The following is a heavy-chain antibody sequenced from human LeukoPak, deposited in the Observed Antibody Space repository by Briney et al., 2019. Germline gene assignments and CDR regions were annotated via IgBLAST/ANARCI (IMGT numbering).Heavy chain of an antibody. Sequence: PGGSLRLSCAASGFTFSSYGMHWVRQAPGKGLEWVAVIWYDGSNKYYADSVKGRFTISRDNSKSTLYLQMNSLRAEDTAVYYCARDPRSRYYYDSSGYLGYWGQGTLVTVSS. V-gene: IGHV3-33*01. D-gene: IGHD3-22*01. CDR3: ARDPRSRYYYDSSGYLGY. CDR1: GFTFSSYG. CDR2: IWYDGSNK. J-gene: IGHJ4*02.